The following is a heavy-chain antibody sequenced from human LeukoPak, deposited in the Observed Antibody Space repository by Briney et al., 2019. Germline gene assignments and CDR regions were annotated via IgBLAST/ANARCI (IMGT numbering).Heavy chain of an antibody. Sequence: SQTLSLTCTVSGSSISSGSYYWSWIRQPAGKGLEWIGRIYTSGSTNYNPSLKSRVTISVDTSKNRFSLKLSSVTAADTAVYYCARAFTMVRGVITPYYFDYWGQGTLVTVSS. J-gene: IGHJ4*02. D-gene: IGHD3-10*01. CDR3: ARAFTMVRGVITPYYFDY. V-gene: IGHV4-61*02. CDR2: IYTSGST. CDR1: GSSISSGSYY.